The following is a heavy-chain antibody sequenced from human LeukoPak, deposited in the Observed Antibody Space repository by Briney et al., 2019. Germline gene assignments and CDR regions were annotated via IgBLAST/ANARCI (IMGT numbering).Heavy chain of an antibody. J-gene: IGHJ4*02. CDR3: ARTQSSGYQDFDY. D-gene: IGHD3-22*01. Sequence: SDTLSLTCTLLGRSISIYYWSWIRQPPGKGLEWLGYIYYSERTNYNPSLKSRVTISVDTSKNQFSLKVSSATAADTAEYYCARTQSSGYQDFDYWGQGTLVTVSS. V-gene: IGHV4-59*07. CDR2: IYYSERT. CDR1: GRSISIYY.